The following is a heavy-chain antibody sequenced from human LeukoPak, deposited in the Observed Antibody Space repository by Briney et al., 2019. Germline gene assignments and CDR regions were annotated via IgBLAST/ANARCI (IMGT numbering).Heavy chain of an antibody. D-gene: IGHD7-27*01. J-gene: IGHJ3*02. CDR3: AKDMARFYGDDAFDM. CDR2: IRWDGTST. V-gene: IGHV3-43*01. CDR1: GFTFDDYT. Sequence: PGGSLRLSCAASGFTFDDYTVHWVRQPPRKGLEWVSLIRWDGTSTDYADSVKGRFTMSRDNSKKSLYLQMNSLRTEDTALYYYAKDMARFYGDDAFDMWGQGTMVTVSS.